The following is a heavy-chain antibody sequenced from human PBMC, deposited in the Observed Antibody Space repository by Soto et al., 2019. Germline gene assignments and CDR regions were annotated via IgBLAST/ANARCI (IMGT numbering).Heavy chain of an antibody. CDR2: ISPYNDDT. CDR3: ARDAAVGLFDY. Sequence: ASVKVSCKASGYTFISYGISWVRQAPGQGLEWMGWISPYNDDTKYSQKIQGRVSLTTDTSTRTAYMQLRSLRSDDTAVYYCARDAAVGLFDYWGQGTLVTVSS. J-gene: IGHJ4*02. V-gene: IGHV1-18*01. D-gene: IGHD1-26*01. CDR1: GYTFISYG.